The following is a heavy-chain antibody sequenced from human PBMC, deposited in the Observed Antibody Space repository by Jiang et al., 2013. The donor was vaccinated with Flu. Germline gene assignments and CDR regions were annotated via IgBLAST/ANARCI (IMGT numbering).Heavy chain of an antibody. CDR3: ATRRTPAARRLDFDY. CDR1: GGTFSSYA. V-gene: IGHV1-69*01. Sequence: SGAEVKKPGSSVKVSCKASGGTFSSYAISWVRQAPGQGLEWMGGIIPIFGTANYAQKFQGRVTITADESTSTAYMELSSLRSEDTAVYYCATRRTPAARRLDFDYWGQGTLVTVSS. D-gene: IGHD4-23*01. CDR2: IIPIFGTA. J-gene: IGHJ4*02.